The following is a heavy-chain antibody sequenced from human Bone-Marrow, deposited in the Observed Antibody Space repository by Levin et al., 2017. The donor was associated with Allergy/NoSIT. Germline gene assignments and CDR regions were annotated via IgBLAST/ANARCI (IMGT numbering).Heavy chain of an antibody. CDR3: TSWGGSGSYYNTPCYYGMDV. D-gene: IGHD3-10*01. CDR2: IRSKANSYAT. J-gene: IGHJ6*02. CDR1: GFTFSGSA. V-gene: IGHV3-73*01. Sequence: SGGSLRLSCAASGFTFSGSAMHWVRQASGKGLEWVGRIRSKANSYATAYAASVKGRFTISRDDSKNTAYLQMNSLKTEDTAVYYCTSWGGSGSYYNTPCYYGMDVWGQGTTVTVSS.